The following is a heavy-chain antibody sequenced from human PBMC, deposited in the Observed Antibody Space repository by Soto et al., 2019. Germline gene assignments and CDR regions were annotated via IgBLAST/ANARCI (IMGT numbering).Heavy chain of an antibody. CDR1: GGTFSSYA. Sequence: QVQLVQSGAEVKKPGSSVKVSCKASGGTFSSYAISWVRQAPGQGLEWMGEIIPIFGTANYAQKFQGRVTITADESTSTAYMELSSLRSEDTAVYYCARNRGMATVTNYYYYGMDVWGQGTTVTVSS. CDR3: ARNRGMATVTNYYYYGMDV. D-gene: IGHD4-4*01. V-gene: IGHV1-69*01. CDR2: IIPIFGTA. J-gene: IGHJ6*02.